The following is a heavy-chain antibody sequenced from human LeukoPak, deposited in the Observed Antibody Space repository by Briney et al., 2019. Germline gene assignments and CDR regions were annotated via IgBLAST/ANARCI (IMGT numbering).Heavy chain of an antibody. CDR1: GYTFTGYY. Sequence: ASVKVSCKASGYTFTGYYMHWVRQAPGQGLEWMGWINPNSGGTNYAQKFQGRVTMTRDTSIGTAYMELSRLRSDDTAVYYCARSDEDAYHPFDYWGRGTLVTVSS. CDR3: ARSDEDAYHPFDY. V-gene: IGHV1-2*02. CDR2: INPNSGGT. D-gene: IGHD2-2*01. J-gene: IGHJ4*02.